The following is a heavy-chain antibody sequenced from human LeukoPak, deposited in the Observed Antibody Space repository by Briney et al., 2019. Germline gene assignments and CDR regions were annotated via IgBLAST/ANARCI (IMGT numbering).Heavy chain of an antibody. V-gene: IGHV3-23*01. Sequence: PGGSLRLSCAASGFTFSSYAMSWVRQAPGKGLEWVSAISGSGGGTYYADSVKGRFTISRDNSKNTLYLQMNSLRAEDTAVYYCAKGAHYYDSSGYSVDAFDIWGQGTMVTVSS. CDR2: ISGSGGGT. J-gene: IGHJ3*02. CDR1: GFTFSSYA. D-gene: IGHD3-22*01. CDR3: AKGAHYYDSSGYSVDAFDI.